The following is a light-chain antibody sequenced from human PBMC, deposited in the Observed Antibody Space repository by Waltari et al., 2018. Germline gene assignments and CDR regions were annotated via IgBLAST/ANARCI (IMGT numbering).Light chain of an antibody. CDR1: QSVSYN. J-gene: IGKJ1*01. Sequence: EIVMTQSPATLSVSPGERVTLSCRSSQSVSYNLAWYQPKPGQAPRLLIYAASTRATGIPARFSGSGSGSAFSLIISSLQSEDFAVYYCQQYNDRPRTFGQGTKVEIK. CDR3: QQYNDRPRT. CDR2: AAS. V-gene: IGKV3-15*01.